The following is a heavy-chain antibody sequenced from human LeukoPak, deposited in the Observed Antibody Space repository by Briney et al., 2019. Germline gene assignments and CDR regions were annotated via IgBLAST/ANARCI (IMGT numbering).Heavy chain of an antibody. D-gene: IGHD4-17*01. Sequence: PGGSLRLSCAASGFTFSGFAMTWVRQAPGKGLEWVAVISYDGTNKFYADSVKGRFTIPRDNSRNTVYLQVNRLRVEDTAVYYCAKDTGSARLDYWGQGTLVTVSS. CDR2: ISYDGTNK. CDR1: GFTFSGFA. J-gene: IGHJ4*02. V-gene: IGHV3-30*18. CDR3: AKDTGSARLDY.